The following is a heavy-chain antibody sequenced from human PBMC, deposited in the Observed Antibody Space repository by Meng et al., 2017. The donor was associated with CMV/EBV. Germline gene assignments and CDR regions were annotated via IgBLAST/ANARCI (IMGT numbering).Heavy chain of an antibody. CDR1: GFTVSSNY. J-gene: IGHJ5*02. Sequence: GESLKISCAASGFTVSSNYMSWVRQAPGKGLEWVSVIYSGGSTYYADSVKGRFTISRDNSKNTLYLQMNSLRAEDTAVYHCATAYCSSTSCYPWGQGTLVTVSS. CDR3: ATAYCSSTSCYP. D-gene: IGHD2-2*01. V-gene: IGHV3-53*01. CDR2: IYSGGST.